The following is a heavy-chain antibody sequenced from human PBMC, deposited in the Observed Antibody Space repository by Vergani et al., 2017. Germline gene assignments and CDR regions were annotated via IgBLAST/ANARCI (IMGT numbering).Heavy chain of an antibody. Sequence: QVQLQESGPGLVKPSETLSLTCTVSGGSISSYYWSWIRQPPGKGLEWIGYIYYSGSTNYNPSLKSRVTISVDTSKNQFSLKLSSLTAADTAVYYCARAHCSSTSCYRDNWFDPWGQGTLVTVSS. CDR3: ARAHCSSTSCYRDNWFDP. CDR1: GGSISSYY. CDR2: IYYSGST. J-gene: IGHJ5*02. D-gene: IGHD2-2*01. V-gene: IGHV4-59*01.